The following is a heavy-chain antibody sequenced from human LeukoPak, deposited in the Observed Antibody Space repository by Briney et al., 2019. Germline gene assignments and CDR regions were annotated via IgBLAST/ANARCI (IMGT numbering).Heavy chain of an antibody. D-gene: IGHD7-27*01. CDR1: GFTFSSYA. CDR3: VRDLGHSRHYFEY. Sequence: GGSLRLSYAASGFTFSSYAMSWVRQAPGKGLEWVSAISGSGGSTYYADSVRGRFTISRDNTKNSLYLQMDSLRAEDTAVYFCVRDLGHSRHYFEYWGQGALVTVYS. J-gene: IGHJ4*02. CDR2: ISGSGGST. V-gene: IGHV3-23*01.